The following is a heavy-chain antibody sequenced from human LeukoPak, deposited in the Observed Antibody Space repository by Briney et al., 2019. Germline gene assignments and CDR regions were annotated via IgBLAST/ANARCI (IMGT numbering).Heavy chain of an antibody. J-gene: IGHJ3*02. CDR3: ANRYWNYAAFDI. CDR2: ISDSGDST. CDR1: GFSFSSYA. D-gene: IGHD1-7*01. Sequence: PGGSLRLSCAASGFSFSSYAMSWVRQAPGKGLEWVSAISDSGDSTYYADSVKGRFTISRDNSNNTLYLQMNSLRAEDTAIYYCANRYWNYAAFDIWGQETMVTVSS. V-gene: IGHV3-23*01.